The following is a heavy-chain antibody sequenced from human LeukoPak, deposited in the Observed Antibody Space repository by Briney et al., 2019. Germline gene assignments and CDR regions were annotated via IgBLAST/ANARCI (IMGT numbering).Heavy chain of an antibody. Sequence: GGSLRLSCAASGLTVSRNHMSWVRQAPGKGLEWVSVIYSGGETYYAESVKGRFTISRDNSKNTLYLQMNSLRDEDTAVYYCARDQCTSASCYSNWGQGTLVTASS. J-gene: IGHJ1*01. D-gene: IGHD2-2*02. CDR3: ARDQCTSASCYSN. CDR2: IYSGGET. CDR1: GLTVSRNH. V-gene: IGHV3-66*02.